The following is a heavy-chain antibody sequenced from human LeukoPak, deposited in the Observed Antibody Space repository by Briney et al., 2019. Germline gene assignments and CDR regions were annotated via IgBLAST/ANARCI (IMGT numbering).Heavy chain of an antibody. V-gene: IGHV3-7*04. CDR3: ARDGTYTDYDPDFDI. CDR1: GFTFSRFW. Sequence: SGGSLRLSCAAPGFTFSRFWMSWVRQAPGKGLEWVANMKQDGSEKYYVDSVKGRFTISRDNAKNSLYLQMNSLRAEDTAVFYCARDGTYTDYDPDFDIWGQGTLVTVSS. J-gene: IGHJ4*02. CDR2: MKQDGSEK. D-gene: IGHD5-12*01.